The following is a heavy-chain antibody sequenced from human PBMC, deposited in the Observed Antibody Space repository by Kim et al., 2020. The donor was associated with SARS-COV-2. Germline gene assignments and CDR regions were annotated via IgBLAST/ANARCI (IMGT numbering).Heavy chain of an antibody. CDR2: ISYDGSNK. D-gene: IGHD3-16*01. V-gene: IGHV3-30*04. CDR1: GFTFSSYA. J-gene: IGHJ4*02. CDR3: ARDVLHILRLGESLWYYFDY. Sequence: GGSLRLSCAASGFTFSSYAMHWVRQAPGKGLEWVAVISYDGSNKYYADSVKGRFTISRDNSKNTLYLQMNSLRAEDTAVYYCARDVLHILRLGESLWYYFDYWGQGALVTVSS.